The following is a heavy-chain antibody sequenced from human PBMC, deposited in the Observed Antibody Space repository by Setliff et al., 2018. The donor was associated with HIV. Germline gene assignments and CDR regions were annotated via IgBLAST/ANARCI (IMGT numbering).Heavy chain of an antibody. CDR2: IYYSGST. Sequence: PSETLSLTCTVSGGSISSGGYFWSWIRQLPGKGLEWIGYIYYSGSTFYNPSLKSRVSISVDTAKNQFSLKLSSVTAADTAVYYCARDYYDDTYYSPGIYYLYYMDVWGKGTTVTVSS. V-gene: IGHV4-31*03. CDR1: GGSISSGGYF. D-gene: IGHD3-10*01. J-gene: IGHJ6*03. CDR3: ARDYYDDTYYSPGIYYLYYMDV.